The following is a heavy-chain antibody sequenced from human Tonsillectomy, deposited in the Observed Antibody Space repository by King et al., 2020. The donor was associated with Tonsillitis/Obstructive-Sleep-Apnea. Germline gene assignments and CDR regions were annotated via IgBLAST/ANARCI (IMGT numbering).Heavy chain of an antibody. CDR2: IYSGGST. CDR3: ARDPYYDILTGYRGVDV. CDR1: GFTVSSNY. D-gene: IGHD3-9*01. J-gene: IGHJ6*04. V-gene: IGHV3-66*01. Sequence: QLVQSGGGLVQPGGSLRLSCAASGFTVSSNYMSWVRQAPGKGLEWVSVIYSGGSTYYADSVKGRFTISRDNSKNTLYLQMNSLRAEDTAVYYCARDPYYDILTGYRGVDVWGKGTTVTVSS.